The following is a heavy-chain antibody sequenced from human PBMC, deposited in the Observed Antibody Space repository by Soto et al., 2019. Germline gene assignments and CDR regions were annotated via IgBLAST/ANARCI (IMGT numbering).Heavy chain of an antibody. CDR1: GGTFSSYA. D-gene: IGHD3-16*01. V-gene: IGHV1-69*12. Sequence: QVQLVQSGAEVKKPGSSVKVSCKASGGTFSSYAISWVRQAPGQGLAWMGGIIPIFGTANYAQKFQGRVTITADESTSTAYIELSSLRSEDTAVYYCARDRLMITFGGVGDGRWFAFDIWGQGTMVTVSS. CDR3: ARDRLMITFGGVGDGRWFAFDI. CDR2: IIPIFGTA. J-gene: IGHJ3*02.